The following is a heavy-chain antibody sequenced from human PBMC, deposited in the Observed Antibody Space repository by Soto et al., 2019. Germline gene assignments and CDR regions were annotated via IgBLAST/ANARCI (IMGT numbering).Heavy chain of an antibody. J-gene: IGHJ5*02. CDR2: TYYRSKWYN. CDR3: ARNYDSSGYYYVWFDP. D-gene: IGHD3-22*01. V-gene: IGHV6-1*01. Sequence: SQTLSLTCAISGDSVSSNSAAWNWIRQSPSRGLEWLGRTYYRSKWYNDYAVSVKSRITINPDTSKNQFSLQLNSVTPEDTAVYYCARNYDSSGYYYVWFDPWGQGTLVTVSS. CDR1: GDSVSSNSAA.